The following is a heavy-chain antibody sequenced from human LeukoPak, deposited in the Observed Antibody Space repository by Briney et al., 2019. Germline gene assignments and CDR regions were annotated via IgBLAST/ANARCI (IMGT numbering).Heavy chain of an antibody. CDR1: GFTFNNYG. D-gene: IGHD4-17*01. CDR2: IRFDGSDK. J-gene: IGHJ4*02. CDR3: ARQNYGDYGGDFDY. V-gene: IGHV3-30*02. Sequence: SGGSLRLSCAASGFTFNNYGMHWVRQAPGKGLVWVGFIRFDGSDKYYADSVKGRFTISRDNPKNTLYLQMNSLRAEDTAVYYCARQNYGDYGGDFDYWGQGTLVTVSS.